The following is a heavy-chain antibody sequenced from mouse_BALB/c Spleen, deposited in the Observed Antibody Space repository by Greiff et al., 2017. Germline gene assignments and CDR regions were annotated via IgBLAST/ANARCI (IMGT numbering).Heavy chain of an antibody. CDR2: IYPGDGDT. J-gene: IGHJ2*01. Sequence: VQLQQSGTVLARPGASVKMSCKASGYTFTSYWMHWVKQRPGQGLEWIGAIYPGDGDTRYTQKFKGKATLTADKSSSTAYMQLSSLASEDSAVYYCARSGYGTYYFDYWGQGTTLTVSS. CDR3: ARSGYGTYYFDY. CDR1: GYTFTSYW. D-gene: IGHD2-1*01. V-gene: IGHV1-87*01.